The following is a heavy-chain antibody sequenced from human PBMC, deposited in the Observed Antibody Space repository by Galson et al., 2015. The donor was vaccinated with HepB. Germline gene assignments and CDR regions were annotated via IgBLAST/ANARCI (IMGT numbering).Heavy chain of an antibody. CDR3: ARDVYDILTGYYFVDY. V-gene: IGHV1-18*01. CDR1: GYTFTSYA. D-gene: IGHD3-9*01. Sequence: SVKVSCKASGYTFTSYAISWVRQAPGQGLEWMGWISAYNGNTNYAQKLQGRVTMTTDTSTRTAYMELRSLRSDDTAVYYCARDVYDILTGYYFVDYWGQGTLVTVSS. CDR2: ISAYNGNT. J-gene: IGHJ4*02.